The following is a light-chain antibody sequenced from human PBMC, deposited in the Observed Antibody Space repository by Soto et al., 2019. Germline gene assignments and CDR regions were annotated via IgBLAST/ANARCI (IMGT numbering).Light chain of an antibody. V-gene: IGKV1-9*01. Sequence: DLQLTQSPSFLSASVGDRVSITCRASQGISNYLAWFQQEPGKAPNLLIYPASTLQTGVSSRFSGSASGTEFTLTISSLQPEDFATYYCQQLNSYPLTFGGGTKVEIK. CDR3: QQLNSYPLT. CDR2: PAS. CDR1: QGISNY. J-gene: IGKJ4*01.